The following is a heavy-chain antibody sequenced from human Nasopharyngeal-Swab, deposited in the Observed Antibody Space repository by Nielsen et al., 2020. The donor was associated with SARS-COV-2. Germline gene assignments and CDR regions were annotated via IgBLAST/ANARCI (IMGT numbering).Heavy chain of an antibody. V-gene: IGHV5-51*01. CDR1: GYSFTSYW. J-gene: IGHJ4*02. Sequence: GGSLRLSCEGSGYSFTSYWIGWVRQLPGKGLEWMGTIYPGDSNTRYSPSSQGQVTISADKSINTAYLQWNSLKASDTAMYYCASGMGWGFCSGGRCYFDYWGQGTLVTVSS. D-gene: IGHD2-15*01. CDR3: ASGMGWGFCSGGRCYFDY. CDR2: IYPGDSNT.